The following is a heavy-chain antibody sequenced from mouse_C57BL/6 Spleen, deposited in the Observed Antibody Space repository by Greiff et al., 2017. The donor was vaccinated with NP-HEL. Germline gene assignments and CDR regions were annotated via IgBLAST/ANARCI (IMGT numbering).Heavy chain of an antibody. CDR2: INPNNGGT. V-gene: IGHV1-26*01. J-gene: IGHJ4*01. CDR3: ASITTVVALYAMDY. Sequence: VQLQQSGPELVKPGASVKISCKASGYTFTDYYMNWVKQSHGKSLEWIGDINPNNGGTSYNQKFKGKATLTVDKSSSTAYMELRSLTSEDSAVYYCASITTVVALYAMDYWGQGTSVTVSS. CDR1: GYTFTDYY. D-gene: IGHD1-1*01.